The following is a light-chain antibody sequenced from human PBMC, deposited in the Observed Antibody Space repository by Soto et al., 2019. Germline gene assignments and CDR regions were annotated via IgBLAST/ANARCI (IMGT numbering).Light chain of an antibody. V-gene: IGLV2-8*01. Sequence: QSALTQPPSASGSPGQSVTISCTGTSSDVGGYNYVSWYQQHPGKAPKLMIYEVNKRPSGVPDRFSGSKSGNTAFLTVSGLQAEDEADYYCSSYAGSNNFVVFGGGTKLTGL. CDR2: EVN. J-gene: IGLJ2*01. CDR3: SSYAGSNNFVV. CDR1: SSDVGGYNY.